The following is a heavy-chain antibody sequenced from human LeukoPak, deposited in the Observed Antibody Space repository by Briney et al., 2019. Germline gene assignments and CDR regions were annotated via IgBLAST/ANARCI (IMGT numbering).Heavy chain of an antibody. D-gene: IGHD5-18*01. CDR2: INHSGST. V-gene: IGHV4-34*01. J-gene: IGHJ6*02. CDR3: ARGPRLSHTAMVMKRNYYGMDV. Sequence: PSETLSLTCAVYGGSFSGYYWSWIRQPPGKGLEWIGEINHSGSTNYNPSLKSRVTISVDTSKNQFSLKLSSVTAADTAVYYCARGPRLSHTAMVMKRNYYGMDVWGQGTTVTVSS. CDR1: GGSFSGYY.